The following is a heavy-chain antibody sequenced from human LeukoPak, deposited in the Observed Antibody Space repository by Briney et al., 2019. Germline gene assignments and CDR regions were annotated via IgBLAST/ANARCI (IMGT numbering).Heavy chain of an antibody. CDR3: ARGRSTVTTWVDY. Sequence: GGSLRLSCAASGFTFSSYEMNWVRQAPGKGLDWVSYISSSGSTIYYADSVKGRFTISRDNAKNSLYLQMNSLSAEDTAVYYCARGRSTVTTWVDYWGQGTLVTVSS. V-gene: IGHV3-48*03. CDR2: ISSSGSTI. CDR1: GFTFSSYE. J-gene: IGHJ4*02. D-gene: IGHD4-17*01.